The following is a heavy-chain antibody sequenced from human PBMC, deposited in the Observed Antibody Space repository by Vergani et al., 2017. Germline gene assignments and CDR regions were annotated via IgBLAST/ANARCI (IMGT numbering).Heavy chain of an antibody. CDR2: INHSGST. V-gene: IGHV4-34*01. J-gene: IGHJ6*03. CDR1: GGSFSGYY. CDR3: ARGDYYYYYMDV. Sequence: QVQLQQWGAGLLKPSETLSLTCAVYGGSFSGYYWGWIRQPPGKGLEWIGEINHSGSTNYNPSLKSRVTRSVDTSKNQFSLKLSSVTAADTAVYYCARGDYYYYYMDVWGKGTTVTVSS.